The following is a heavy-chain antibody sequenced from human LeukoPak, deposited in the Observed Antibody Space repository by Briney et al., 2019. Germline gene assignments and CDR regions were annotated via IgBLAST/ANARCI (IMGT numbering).Heavy chain of an antibody. Sequence: SETLSLTCTVSGGSISGYYWSWIRQPPGKGLEWIGYIYTSGNSNYNPSLKSRVIISVDTSKNQFSLKLSSVTAADTAVYYCAATGRTYYYVAVWGKGTTVTVSS. V-gene: IGHV4-59*01. CDR1: GGSISGYY. CDR2: IYTSGNS. J-gene: IGHJ6*03. D-gene: IGHD1-1*01. CDR3: AATGRTYYYVAV.